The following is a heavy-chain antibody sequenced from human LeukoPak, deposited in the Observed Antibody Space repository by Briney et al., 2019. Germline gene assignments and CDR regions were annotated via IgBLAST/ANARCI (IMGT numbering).Heavy chain of an antibody. CDR1: GFTFSSYG. CDR3: AREGSSWYFDY. CDR2: IWYDGSNK. V-gene: IGHV3-33*01. Sequence: GRSLRLSCAASGFTFSSYGMHWVRQAPGKGLEWVAVIWYDGSNKYYADSVKGRFTISRDNSKNTLYLQMSSLRAEDTAVYYCAREGSSWYFDYWGQGTLVTVSS. J-gene: IGHJ4*02. D-gene: IGHD6-13*01.